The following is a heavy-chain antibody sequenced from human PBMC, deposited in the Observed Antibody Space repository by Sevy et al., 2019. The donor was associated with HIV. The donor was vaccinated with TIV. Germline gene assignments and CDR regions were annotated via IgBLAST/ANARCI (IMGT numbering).Heavy chain of an antibody. V-gene: IGHV3-30-3*01. Sequence: GGSLRLSCAASGFTFSTYAMHWVRQAPGKGLEWVAVISSDGSNKYYAYSVKGRFTISRDNSKNTLYLQMNSLRAEDTAVYYCARDAITMVRGVYYYYGMDVWGQGTTVTVSS. CDR2: ISSDGSNK. J-gene: IGHJ6*02. CDR1: GFTFSTYA. CDR3: ARDAITMVRGVYYYYGMDV. D-gene: IGHD3-10*01.